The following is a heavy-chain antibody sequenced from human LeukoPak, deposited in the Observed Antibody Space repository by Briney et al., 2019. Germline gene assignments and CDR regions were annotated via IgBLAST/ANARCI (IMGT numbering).Heavy chain of an antibody. CDR1: GGSISGYY. CDR3: ARQGDHYGSGHPDNWLDH. J-gene: IGHJ5*02. CDR2: IYSSGSA. Sequence: SETLSLTCTVSGGSISGYYWSWLRQPPGKTLEWIGYIYSSGSASYNPSLKRRLTMSVDRSRSQLSLELTSVTAADTAVYFCARQGDHYGSGHPDNWLDHWGPGTLVTVSS. D-gene: IGHD3-10*01. V-gene: IGHV4-4*08.